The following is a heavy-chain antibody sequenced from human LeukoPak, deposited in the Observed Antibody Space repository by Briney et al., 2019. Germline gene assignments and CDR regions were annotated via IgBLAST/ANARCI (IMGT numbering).Heavy chain of an antibody. CDR1: GFTFSRYS. V-gene: IGHV3-23*01. J-gene: IGHJ4*02. Sequence: GGSLRLSCATSGFTFSRYSRNWVRQAPGKGLEWVSAISGSGGSTYYADSVRGRFTISRDNSKNTLYLQMNSLRAEDTAVYYCAVTSIANFDYWGQGTLVTVSS. CDR3: AVTSIANFDY. D-gene: IGHD6-6*01. CDR2: ISGSGGST.